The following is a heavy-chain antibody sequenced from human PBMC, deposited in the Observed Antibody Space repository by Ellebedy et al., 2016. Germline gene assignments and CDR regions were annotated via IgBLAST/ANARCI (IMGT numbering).Heavy chain of an antibody. D-gene: IGHD4-17*01. J-gene: IGHJ4*02. CDR2: ISETGSDI. Sequence: GGSLRLSXAASGFTFSDYYMSWIRQAPGKGLEFVTHISETGSDISYADSVKGRFTISRDNSKNTVFLRMNSLRAEDTAVYYCAREQIYGDFPYYFDYWGQGTLVTVSS. V-gene: IGHV3-11*01. CDR1: GFTFSDYY. CDR3: AREQIYGDFPYYFDY.